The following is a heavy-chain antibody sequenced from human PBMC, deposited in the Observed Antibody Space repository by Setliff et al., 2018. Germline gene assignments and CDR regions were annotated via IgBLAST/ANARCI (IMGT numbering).Heavy chain of an antibody. V-gene: IGHV4-34*01. CDR3: ARTHCTTTSCFYFHY. CDR1: GESFSNNY. Sequence: SETLSLTCSVYGESFSNNYWSWIRQLPGKGLEWMGESNHGGSTSYNPSLKSRLTMSLDTSKNQFSLKLTSVTAADTAVYYCARTHCTTTSCFYFHYWGQGTAVTVSS. J-gene: IGHJ4*02. CDR2: SNHGGST. D-gene: IGHD2-2*01.